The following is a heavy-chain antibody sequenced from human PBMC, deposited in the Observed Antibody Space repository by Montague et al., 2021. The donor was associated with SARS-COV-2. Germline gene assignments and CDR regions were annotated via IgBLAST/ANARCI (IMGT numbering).Heavy chain of an antibody. D-gene: IGHD1-26*01. J-gene: IGHJ4*02. CDR2: IYWDDDK. CDR3: AHRRLHTGSFDY. Sequence: PALVKPTQTLTLTCTFSGFSLSTSGVGVGWIRQPPGKALEWLALIYWDDDKRYSPSLKSRLTITKDTSKYQVVLTVTNMDPVDTATYYCAHRRLHTGSFDYWGQGALVTVSS. CDR1: GFSLSTSGVG. V-gene: IGHV2-5*02.